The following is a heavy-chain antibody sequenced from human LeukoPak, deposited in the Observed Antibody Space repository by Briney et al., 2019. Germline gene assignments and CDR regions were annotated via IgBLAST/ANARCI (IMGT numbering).Heavy chain of an antibody. Sequence: GGSLRLSCAASGFTFSNYAMSWVRQAPGKGPEWVSAISGSGGSTYYADSVKGRFTISRDNSKNTLYLQMNSLRAEDTAVYYCAKDLYYGGNAGPWFDPWGQGTLVTVSS. V-gene: IGHV3-23*01. CDR1: GFTFSNYA. CDR2: ISGSGGST. CDR3: AKDLYYGGNAGPWFDP. D-gene: IGHD4-23*01. J-gene: IGHJ5*02.